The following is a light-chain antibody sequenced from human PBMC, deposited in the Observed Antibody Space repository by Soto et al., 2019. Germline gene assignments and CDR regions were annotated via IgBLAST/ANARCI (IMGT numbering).Light chain of an antibody. CDR3: QQYGSSSIT. CDR2: GAS. Sequence: EIVLTQSPGTLSLSPGERATLSCRASQSVSSSYLAWYQQKPGQAPRLLIYGASSRATGIQDRFSGSGSGIDFTLTISRLELEDFAVYYCQQYGSSSITFGQGTRLEIK. CDR1: QSVSSSY. V-gene: IGKV3-20*01. J-gene: IGKJ5*01.